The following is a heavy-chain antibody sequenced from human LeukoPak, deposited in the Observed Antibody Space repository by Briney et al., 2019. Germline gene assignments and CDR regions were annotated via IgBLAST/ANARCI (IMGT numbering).Heavy chain of an antibody. CDR2: ISSSSSYI. V-gene: IGHV3-11*06. CDR3: ARGESIAVAGYFDY. CDR1: GFTFSDYY. D-gene: IGHD6-19*01. J-gene: IGHJ4*02. Sequence: KAGGSLRLSCAASGFTFSDYYMTWIRQAPGKGLEWVSKISSSSSYIYYADSVKGRFTISRDNAKNSLYLQKNSLRAEDTAVYYCARGESIAVAGYFDYWGQGTLVTVSS.